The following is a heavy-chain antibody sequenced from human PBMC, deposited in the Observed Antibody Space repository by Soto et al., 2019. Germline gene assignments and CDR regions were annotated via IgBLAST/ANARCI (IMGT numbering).Heavy chain of an antibody. D-gene: IGHD1-1*01. CDR3: ARVERGTATTVVDAFDI. CDR2: MSHSGGT. V-gene: IGHV4-34*01. CDR1: GGFVSSGSYY. J-gene: IGHJ3*02. Sequence: QVQLQQWGAGLLKTSATLSLTCAVYGGFVSSGSYYWSWIRQPPGKGLEWIGEMSHSGGTHFNPSLKSRVTISVDTSKNQFSRKMSSVTAADTALYYCARVERGTATTVVDAFDIWGPGTMVTVSS.